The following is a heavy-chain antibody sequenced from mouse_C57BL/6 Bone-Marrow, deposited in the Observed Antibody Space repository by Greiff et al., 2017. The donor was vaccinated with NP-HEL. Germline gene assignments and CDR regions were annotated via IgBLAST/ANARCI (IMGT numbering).Heavy chain of an antibody. CDR3: ARTRQFSNWVFDY. CDR2: ISYSGST. Sequence: DVKLQESGPGLAKPSQTLSLTCSVTGYSITSDYWNWIRKFPGNKLEYMGYISYSGSTYYNPSLKSRISITRDTSKNQYYLQLNSETTEDTATYYGARTRQFSNWVFDYWGQGTTLTVSS. D-gene: IGHD4-1*01. CDR1: GYSITSDY. V-gene: IGHV3-8*01. J-gene: IGHJ2*01.